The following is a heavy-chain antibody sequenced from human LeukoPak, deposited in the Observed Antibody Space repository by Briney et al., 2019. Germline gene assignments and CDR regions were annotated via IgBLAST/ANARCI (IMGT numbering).Heavy chain of an antibody. V-gene: IGHV4-31*03. D-gene: IGHD3-10*01. CDR1: GGSISSGGYY. CDR2: IYYSGST. J-gene: IGHJ4*02. CDR3: AREVADGSGSYPSGFDY. Sequence: PSETLSLTCTVSGGSISSGGYYWSWIRQHPGKGLEWIGYIYYSGSTYYNPSLKSRVTISVDTSKNQFSLKLSSVTAADTAVYYCAREVADGSGSYPSGFDYWGQGTLVTVSS.